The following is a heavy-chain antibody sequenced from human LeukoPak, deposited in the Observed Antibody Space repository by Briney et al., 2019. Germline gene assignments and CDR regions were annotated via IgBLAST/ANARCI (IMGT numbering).Heavy chain of an antibody. CDR1: GHTFTANW. CDR3: ARDPQLERRRALLYYYYMDV. D-gene: IGHD1-1*01. V-gene: IGHV1-2*02. CDR2: INPNSGGT. J-gene: IGHJ6*03. Sequence: ASVKVSCKPSGHTFTANWIHWVRLAPGQGLEWLGWINPNSGGTNYAQKFQGRVTMTRDTSISTAYMELSRLRSDDTAVYYCARDPQLERRRALLYYYYMDVWGKGITVTVSS.